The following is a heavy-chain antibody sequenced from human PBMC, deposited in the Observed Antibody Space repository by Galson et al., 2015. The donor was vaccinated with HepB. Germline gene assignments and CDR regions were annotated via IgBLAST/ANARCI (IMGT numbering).Heavy chain of an antibody. Sequence: SLRLSCAASGFTFSSYGMHWVRQAPGKGLEWVAVISYDGSNKYYADSVKGRFTISRDNSKNTLYLQMNSLRAEDTAVYYCAKETYSTRAFDIWGQGTMVTVSS. CDR1: GFTFSSYG. CDR2: ISYDGSNK. J-gene: IGHJ3*02. CDR3: AKETYSTRAFDI. V-gene: IGHV3-30*18. D-gene: IGHD4-11*01.